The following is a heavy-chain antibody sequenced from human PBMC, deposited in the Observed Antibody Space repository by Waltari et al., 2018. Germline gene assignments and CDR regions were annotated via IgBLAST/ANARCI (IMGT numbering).Heavy chain of an antibody. D-gene: IGHD6-19*01. CDR1: GFNFRPYA. CDR2: MSGTGDYT. V-gene: IGHV3-23*01. CDR3: AKDQAEWLVLDGYFDS. J-gene: IGHJ4*02. Sequence: EVQLLESGGDLAQRGGSRRSSCVGSGFNFRPYAMNWVRQAPGKGLEWVSTMSGTGDYTYYADSVKGRFTISRDNSKNTVFLHMNNLRVEDTAIYFCAKDQAEWLVLDGYFDSWGQGTPVTVSS.